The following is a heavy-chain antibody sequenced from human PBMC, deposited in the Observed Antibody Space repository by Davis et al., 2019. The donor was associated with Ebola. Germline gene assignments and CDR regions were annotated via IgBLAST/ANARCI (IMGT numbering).Heavy chain of an antibody. CDR1: GGSISSYY. V-gene: IGHV4-59*01. CDR2: IYYSGST. J-gene: IGHJ5*02. D-gene: IGHD3-22*01. CDR3: ARAEGYYYDSSGYYTLNNWFDP. Sequence: MPSETLSLTCTVSGGSISSYYWSWIRQPPGKGLEWIGYIYYSGSTNYNPSLKSRVTISVDTSKNQFSLKLSSVTAADTAVYYCARAEGYYYDSSGYYTLNNWFDPWGQGTLVTVSS.